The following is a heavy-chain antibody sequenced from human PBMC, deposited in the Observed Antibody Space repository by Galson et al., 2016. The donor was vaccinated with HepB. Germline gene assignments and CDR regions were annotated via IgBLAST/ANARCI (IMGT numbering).Heavy chain of an antibody. Sequence: SVKVSCKASGYTFASFTMHWVRQAPGQSLEWMGWINAGNGNTKYSQKFQARGTMTRDTSANTVYMELTSLRSEDTAFYYCARVFQQLGAALGYWGQGTLVTVSS. CDR1: GYTFASFT. J-gene: IGHJ4*02. CDR3: ARVFQQLGAALGY. V-gene: IGHV1-3*01. D-gene: IGHD6-13*01. CDR2: INAGNGNT.